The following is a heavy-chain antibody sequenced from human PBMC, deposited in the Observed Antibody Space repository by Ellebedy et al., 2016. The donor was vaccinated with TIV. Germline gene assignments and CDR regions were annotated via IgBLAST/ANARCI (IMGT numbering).Heavy chain of an antibody. CDR2: IIPIFGTA. V-gene: IGHV1-69*13. D-gene: IGHD6-19*01. CDR3: ARTSQGGQQWLVPISYYYYGMDV. CDR1: RGTFSSYA. J-gene: IGHJ6*02. Sequence: ASVKVSCKASRGTFSSYAISWVRQAPGQGLEWMGGIIPIFGTANYAQKFQGRVTITADESTSTAYMELSSLRSEDTAVYYCARTSQGGQQWLVPISYYYYGMDVWGQGTTVTVSS.